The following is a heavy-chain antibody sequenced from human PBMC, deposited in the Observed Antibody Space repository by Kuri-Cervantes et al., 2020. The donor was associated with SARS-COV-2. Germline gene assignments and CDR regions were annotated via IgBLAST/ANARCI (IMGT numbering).Heavy chain of an antibody. D-gene: IGHD3-3*01. V-gene: IGHV3-33*01. CDR1: GFTFSSYG. CDR3: AREWSGRYYYYYYGMDV. Sequence: GESLKISCAASGFTFSSYGMHWVRQAPGKGLEWVAVIWYDGSNKYYADSVKGRFTISRDNSKNTLYLQMNSLRAEDTAVYYCAREWSGRYYYYYYGMDVWGQGTTVTVPS. CDR2: IWYDGSNK. J-gene: IGHJ6*02.